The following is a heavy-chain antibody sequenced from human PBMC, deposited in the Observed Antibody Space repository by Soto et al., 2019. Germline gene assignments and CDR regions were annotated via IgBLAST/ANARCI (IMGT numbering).Heavy chain of an antibody. CDR3: AGSVLRFLEWSQDDAFDI. V-gene: IGHV1-2*04. Sequence: ASVKVSCKASGYTFTGYYMHWVRQAPGQGLEWMGWINPNSGGTNYAQKFQGWVTMTRDTSISTAYMELRRLRSDDTAVYYCAGSVLRFLEWSQDDAFDIWGQGTMVTVS. D-gene: IGHD3-3*01. CDR1: GYTFTGYY. CDR2: INPNSGGT. J-gene: IGHJ3*02.